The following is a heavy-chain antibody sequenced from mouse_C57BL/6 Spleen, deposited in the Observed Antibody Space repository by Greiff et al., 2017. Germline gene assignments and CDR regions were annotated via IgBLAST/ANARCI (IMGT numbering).Heavy chain of an antibody. D-gene: IGHD2-3*01. CDR1: GFTFSDAW. CDR3: TGSSYDGPNWNFDV. Sequence: EVKVEESGGGLVQPGGSMKLSCAASGFTFSDAWMDWVRQSPEKGLEWVAEIRNKANNHATYYAESVKGRFTISRDDSKSSVYLQMNSLRAEDTGIYYCTGSSYDGPNWNFDVWGTGTTVTVSS. CDR2: IRNKANNHAT. J-gene: IGHJ1*03. V-gene: IGHV6-6*01.